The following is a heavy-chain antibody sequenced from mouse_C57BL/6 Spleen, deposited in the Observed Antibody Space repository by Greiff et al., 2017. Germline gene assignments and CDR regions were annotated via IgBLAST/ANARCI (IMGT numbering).Heavy chain of an antibody. J-gene: IGHJ3*01. D-gene: IGHD3-2*02. V-gene: IGHV1-4*01. CDR3: ARGGTAQATCTD. Sequence: VQLQQSGAELARPGASVMMSCKASGYTFTSYTMHWVKQRPGQGLEWIGYINPSSGYTKYNQKFKDKATLPADKSSSTAYMQLSSLTSEDSAVYYCARGGTAQATCTDWGQGTLVTVSA. CDR2: INPSSGYT. CDR1: GYTFTSYT.